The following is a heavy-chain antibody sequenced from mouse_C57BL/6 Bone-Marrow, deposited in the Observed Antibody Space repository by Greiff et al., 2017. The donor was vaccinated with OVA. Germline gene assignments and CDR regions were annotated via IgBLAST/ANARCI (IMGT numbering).Heavy chain of an antibody. CDR2: IRNKANNHAT. D-gene: IGHD1-1*01. J-gene: IGHJ4*01. CDR3: TYYYGSVYYAMDY. CDR1: GFTFSDAW. Sequence: EVMLVESGGGLVQPGGSMKLSCAASGFTFSDAWMDWVRQSPEKGLEWVAEIRNKANNHATYYAESVKGRFTISRDDSKSSVYLQMNSLRAEDTGIYYCTYYYGSVYYAMDYWGQGTSVTVSS. V-gene: IGHV6-6*01.